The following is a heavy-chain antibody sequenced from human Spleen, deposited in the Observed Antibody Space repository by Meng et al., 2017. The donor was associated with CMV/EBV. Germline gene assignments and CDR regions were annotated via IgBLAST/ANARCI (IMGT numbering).Heavy chain of an antibody. Sequence: LSLTCAVYGGSFSGYYWSWIRQPPGKGLEWIGEINHSESTNYNPSLKGRVTISVDTSKNQFSLKLSSVTAADTAVYYCARGPWFDPWGQGTLVTVSS. V-gene: IGHV4-34*01. CDR1: GGSFSGYY. CDR3: ARGPWFDP. J-gene: IGHJ5*02. CDR2: INHSEST.